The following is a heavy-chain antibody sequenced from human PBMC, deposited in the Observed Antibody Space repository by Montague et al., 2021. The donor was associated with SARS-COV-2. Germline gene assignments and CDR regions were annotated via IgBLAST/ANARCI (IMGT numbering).Heavy chain of an antibody. Sequence: SLRLSCAASGFTFTTYVYHWVRQAPGGGLEWVALFPSDGGHTQYADSXXGRFTIYRDTSISTLYLQMDSLRPDDTAVYFCAREIGTSGWAGFFDFRGQGTLVTVS. J-gene: IGHJ4*02. CDR2: FPSDGGHT. CDR1: GFTFTTYV. V-gene: IGHV3-30-3*01. CDR3: AREIGTSGWAGFFDF. D-gene: IGHD6-19*01.